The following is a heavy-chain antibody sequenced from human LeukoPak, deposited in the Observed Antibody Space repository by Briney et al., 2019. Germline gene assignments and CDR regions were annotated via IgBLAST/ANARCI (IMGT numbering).Heavy chain of an antibody. J-gene: IGHJ6*03. D-gene: IGHD3-22*01. CDR2: ISGSGGST. CDR3: AREVVIPNYYYYYYMDV. V-gene: IGHV3-23*01. CDR1: GFTFSSYA. Sequence: GGSLRLSCAASGFTFSSYAMSWVRQAPGKGLEWVSAISGSGGSTYYADSVKGRFTISRDNAKNSLYLQMNSLRAEDTAVYYCAREVVIPNYYYYYYMDVWGKGTTVTVSS.